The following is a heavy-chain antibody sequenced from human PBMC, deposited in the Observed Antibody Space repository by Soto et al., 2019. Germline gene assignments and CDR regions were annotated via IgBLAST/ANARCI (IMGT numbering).Heavy chain of an antibody. CDR1: GFTFSSYG. D-gene: IGHD1-26*01. CDR3: AKEGETRGGYYYYGMDV. V-gene: IGHV3-30*18. J-gene: IGHJ6*02. Sequence: QVQLVESGGGVVQPGRSLRLSCAASGFTFSSYGMHWVRQAPGKGLEWVAVISYDGINKYYADSVKGRFTISRDSSKNTLYLQMSSLRAEDTAVYYCAKEGETRGGYYYYGMDVWGQGTTVTVSS. CDR2: ISYDGINK.